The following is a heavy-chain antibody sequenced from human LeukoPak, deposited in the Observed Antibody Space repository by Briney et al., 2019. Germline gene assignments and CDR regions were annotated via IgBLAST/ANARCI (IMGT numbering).Heavy chain of an antibody. CDR2: INPSGGST. D-gene: IGHD2-21*01. Sequence: GASVKVSCKASGYTFTSYYMHWVRQAPGQGLEWMGIINPSGGSTSYAQKFQGRVTMTRDTSTSTVYMELSSLRSDDTAVYYCARVCGGDCYSGDAFDIWGQGTMVTVSS. J-gene: IGHJ3*02. CDR1: GYTFTSYY. CDR3: ARVCGGDCYSGDAFDI. V-gene: IGHV1-46*01.